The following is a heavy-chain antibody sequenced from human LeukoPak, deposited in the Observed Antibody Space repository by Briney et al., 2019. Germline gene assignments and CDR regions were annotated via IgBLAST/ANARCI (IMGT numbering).Heavy chain of an antibody. CDR1: GGSFSGYY. CDR3: ARSHPILRYFDWLLPFDY. V-gene: IGHV4-34*01. D-gene: IGHD3-9*01. Sequence: SETLSLTCAVYGGSFSGYYWSWIRQPPGKGLEWIGEINHSGSTNYNPSLKSRVTISVDTSKNQFSLKLSSVTAADTAVYYCARSHPILRYFDWLLPFDYWGQGTLVTVSS. J-gene: IGHJ4*02. CDR2: INHSGST.